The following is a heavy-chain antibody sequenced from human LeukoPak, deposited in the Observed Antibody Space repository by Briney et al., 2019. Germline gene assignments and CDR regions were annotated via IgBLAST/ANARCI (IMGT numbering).Heavy chain of an antibody. D-gene: IGHD3-10*01. Sequence: GGSLRLSCAASGFTFSSYAMSWVRQAPGKGPEWVSYINWNSVNIAYADSVKGRFTISRDNAKNSLFLQMNSLRAEDTALYYCAKDRGSGSYLFLDSWGQGTLVTVSS. V-gene: IGHV3-9*01. CDR1: GFTFSSYA. CDR2: INWNSVNI. CDR3: AKDRGSGSYLFLDS. J-gene: IGHJ4*02.